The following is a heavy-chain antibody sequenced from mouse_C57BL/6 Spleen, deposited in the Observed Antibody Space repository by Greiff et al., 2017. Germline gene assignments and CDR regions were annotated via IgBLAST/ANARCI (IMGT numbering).Heavy chain of an antibody. Sequence: QVQLQQSGAELVRPGTSVKLSCKASGYTFTSYWMHWVKQRPGQGLEWIGVIDPSDSYTNYNQKFKGKATLTVDTSSSTAYMQLSSLTSEDSAVYYCARSPIYYDYDPAWFAYWGQGTLVTVSA. J-gene: IGHJ3*01. CDR3: ARSPIYYDYDPAWFAY. CDR1: GYTFTSYW. D-gene: IGHD2-4*01. V-gene: IGHV1-59*01. CDR2: IDPSDSYT.